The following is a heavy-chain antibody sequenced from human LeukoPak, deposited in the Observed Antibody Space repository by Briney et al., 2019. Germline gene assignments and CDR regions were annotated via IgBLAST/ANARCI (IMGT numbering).Heavy chain of an antibody. CDR3: ARDGALYYDNSGYLFDY. J-gene: IGHJ4*02. CDR1: GYTFTSYG. V-gene: IGHV1-18*01. Sequence: ASVKVSCKASGYTFTSYGISWVRQAPGQGLEWMGWISTYNGSTNYAQKLQGRVTMTTDTSTNTAYMELRSLRSDGTAVYYCARDGALYYDNSGYLFDYWGQGTLVTVSP. CDR2: ISTYNGST. D-gene: IGHD3-22*01.